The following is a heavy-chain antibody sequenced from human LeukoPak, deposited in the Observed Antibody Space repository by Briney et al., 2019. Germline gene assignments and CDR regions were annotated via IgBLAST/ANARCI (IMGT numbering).Heavy chain of an antibody. Sequence: SETLSLTCTVSGGSISSYYWSWIRQPPGKGLEWIGYIYYSGSTNYNPSLKSRVTISVDTSKNQFSLKLSSVTAADTAVYYCAREDSSGYEVAFDIWGQGTMVTVSS. CDR2: IYYSGST. CDR1: GGSISSYY. D-gene: IGHD3-22*01. CDR3: AREDSSGYEVAFDI. V-gene: IGHV4-59*01. J-gene: IGHJ3*02.